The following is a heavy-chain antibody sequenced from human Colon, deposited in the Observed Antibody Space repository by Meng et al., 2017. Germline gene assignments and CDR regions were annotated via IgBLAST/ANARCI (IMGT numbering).Heavy chain of an antibody. CDR1: GGSITNDNW. Sequence: GELQEPGPGLVKPSGTLSLTCAVSGGSITNDNWWSWVRQPPGKGLEWIGEIFHAGNTNYNPSLKSRVTMSLDKSKNQFSLTLTSVTAADTAVYYCARDFHSTMTVFDSWGQGTLVTVPQ. V-gene: IGHV4-4*02. D-gene: IGHD3-22*01. J-gene: IGHJ4*02. CDR3: ARDFHSTMTVFDS. CDR2: IFHAGNT.